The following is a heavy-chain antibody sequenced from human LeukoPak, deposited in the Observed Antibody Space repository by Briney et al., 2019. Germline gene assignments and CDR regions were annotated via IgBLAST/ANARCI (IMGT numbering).Heavy chain of an antibody. D-gene: IGHD3/OR15-3a*01. CDR3: ARQEIGLRSFDP. CDR1: GGSIRSYY. Sequence: PSETLSLTCTVSGGSIRSYYWSWIRQPPGKGLEWIGEINHSGSTNYNPSLKSRVTISVDTSKNQFSLNLSSVTAADTAVYYCARQEIGLRSFDPWGQGTLVTVSS. J-gene: IGHJ5*02. V-gene: IGHV4-34*01. CDR2: INHSGST.